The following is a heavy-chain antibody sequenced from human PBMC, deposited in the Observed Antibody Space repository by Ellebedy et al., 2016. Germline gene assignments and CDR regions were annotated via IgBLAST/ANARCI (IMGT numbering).Heavy chain of an antibody. CDR3: ARGDLEEGQTVTKVRRFDY. J-gene: IGHJ4*02. CDR1: GASFSAYH. D-gene: IGHD4-17*01. V-gene: IGHV4-34*01. Sequence: SETLSLXXAVYGASFSAYHWSWIRQPPGKGLEWIGEINHSGSTNYNPSLKSRVTISVDTYKNQFSLKLSSVTAADTAVYYCARGDLEEGQTVTKVRRFDYWGQGTLVTVSS. CDR2: INHSGST.